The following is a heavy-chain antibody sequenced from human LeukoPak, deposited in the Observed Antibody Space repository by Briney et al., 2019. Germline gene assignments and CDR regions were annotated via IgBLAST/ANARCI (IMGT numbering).Heavy chain of an antibody. Sequence: PSETLSLTCTVSGGSISSGSYYWSWIRQPAGKGLEWIGRIYTSGSTNYNPSLKSRVTISVDTSKNQFSLKLSSVTAADTAVYYCARRGNVWWLGEFDYWGQGTLVTVSS. D-gene: IGHD5-12*01. CDR2: IYTSGST. CDR3: ARRGNVWWLGEFDY. V-gene: IGHV4-61*02. CDR1: GGSISSGSYY. J-gene: IGHJ4*02.